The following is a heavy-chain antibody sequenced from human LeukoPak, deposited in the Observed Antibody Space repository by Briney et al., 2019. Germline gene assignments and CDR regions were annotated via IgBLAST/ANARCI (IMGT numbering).Heavy chain of an antibody. J-gene: IGHJ6*02. D-gene: IGHD6-13*01. CDR1: RFTFSSYA. V-gene: IGHV3-23*01. Sequence: GASLRLSCAASRFTFSSYAMSWVRQAPGKGLEWVSAISGSGGSTYYADSVKGRFTISRDNSKNTLYLQMNSLRAEDTAVYYCAKVALAAAEDYYYGMDVWGQGTTVTVSS. CDR3: AKVALAAAEDYYYGMDV. CDR2: ISGSGGST.